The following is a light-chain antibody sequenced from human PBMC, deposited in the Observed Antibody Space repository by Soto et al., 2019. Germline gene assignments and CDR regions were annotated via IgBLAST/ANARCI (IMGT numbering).Light chain of an antibody. CDR1: QGVRSY. J-gene: IGKJ1*01. V-gene: IGKV1-9*01. Sequence: IQLTQSPSSLSASVGDRVTITCRASQGVRSYLAWFQQRPGKAPKLLIFGASTLQNGVPARFSGSGSGTDFTLTISSLQPEDFATYYCQQYETYSPWTFGQGTKVDIK. CDR2: GAS. CDR3: QQYETYSPWT.